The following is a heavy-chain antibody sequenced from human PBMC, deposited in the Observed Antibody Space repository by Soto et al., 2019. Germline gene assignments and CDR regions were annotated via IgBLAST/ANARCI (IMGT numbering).Heavy chain of an antibody. D-gene: IGHD6-19*01. V-gene: IGHV4-59*12. CDR2: ISNSGGT. J-gene: IGHJ6*03. CDR1: GDSISSYY. Sequence: SETLSLTCTVSGDSISSYYWSWVRQPPGQGLEWIGYISNSGGTNVNPSLKGRVTLSVDASMNQFSLKLSSVTAADTAVYYCAREGSGWSGSYYYYYMDVWGKGTTVTVSS. CDR3: AREGSGWSGSYYYYYMDV.